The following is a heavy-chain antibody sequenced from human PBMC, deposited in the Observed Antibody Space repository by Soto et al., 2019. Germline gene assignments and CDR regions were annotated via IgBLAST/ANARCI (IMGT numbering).Heavy chain of an antibody. CDR3: ARDPWGVAFSDY. Sequence: GGSLRLSCASSGFTFSSYWMSLVRQAPGKGLEWVANIKQDGSEKYYVDSVKGRFTISRDNAKNSLYLQMNSLRAEDTAVYYCARDPWGVAFSDYWGQGTLVTVSS. CDR2: IKQDGSEK. J-gene: IGHJ4*02. D-gene: IGHD3-10*01. V-gene: IGHV3-7*05. CDR1: GFTFSSYW.